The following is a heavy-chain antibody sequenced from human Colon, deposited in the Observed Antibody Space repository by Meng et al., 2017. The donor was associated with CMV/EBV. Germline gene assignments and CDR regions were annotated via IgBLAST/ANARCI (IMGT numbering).Heavy chain of an antibody. CDR2: IIPIFGTA. V-gene: IGHV1-69*12. CDR3: TRDIDSAEGY. D-gene: IGHD1-26*01. CDR1: GGTCSSYA. J-gene: IGHJ4*02. Sequence: QVQRVQPGAEVTKPGSSVKVSCKASGGTCSSYASSWVRQAPGQGLEWMGGIIPIFGTANYAQKFQGRVTITADESTSTAYMELSSLRSEDTAVYYCTRDIDSAEGYWGQGTLVTVSS.